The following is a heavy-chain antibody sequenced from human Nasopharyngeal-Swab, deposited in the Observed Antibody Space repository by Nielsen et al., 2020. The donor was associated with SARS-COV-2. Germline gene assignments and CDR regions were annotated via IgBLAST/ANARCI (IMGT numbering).Heavy chain of an antibody. D-gene: IGHD4-17*01. CDR2: ISSNGVST. V-gene: IGHV3-64*02. J-gene: IGHJ3*01. CDR3: ARENYGDYVFDF. CDR1: GFTFSNYA. Sequence: GESLKISCAASGFTFSNYAMHWVRQAPGKGLEYVSAISSNGVSTYYADSVKGRFTISRDNSKNTLFLQMGSLRAEDMAVYYCARENYGDYVFDFWGQGRMVTVSS.